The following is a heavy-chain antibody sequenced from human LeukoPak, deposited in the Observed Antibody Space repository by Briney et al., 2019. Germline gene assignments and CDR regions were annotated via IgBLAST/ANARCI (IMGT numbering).Heavy chain of an antibody. V-gene: IGHV1-46*01. D-gene: IGHD4-17*01. Sequence: APVKVSCKASGYTFTSYYMHWVRQAPGQGLEWMGIINPSGGSTSYAQKFQGRVTMTRDMSTSTVYMELSSLRSEDTAVYYCARKRGLRGSIDYWGQGTLVTVSS. J-gene: IGHJ4*02. CDR2: INPSGGST. CDR3: ARKRGLRGSIDY. CDR1: GYTFTSYY.